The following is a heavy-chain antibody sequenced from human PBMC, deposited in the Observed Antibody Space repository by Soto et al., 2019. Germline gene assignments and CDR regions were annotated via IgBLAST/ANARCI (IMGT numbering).Heavy chain of an antibody. CDR1: GFTFSNMW. V-gene: IGHV3-15*07. CDR3: TTDRPIDS. Sequence: PGGSLRLSCAASGFTFSNMWMNWVRQAPGKGLEWVGRIKSKPDGGTTDYAAPVKGRFTISRDDSKNTLYLQMNSLKTEDTAVYYCTTDRPIDSWGQGTLVTVSS. J-gene: IGHJ4*02. CDR2: IKSKPDGGTT.